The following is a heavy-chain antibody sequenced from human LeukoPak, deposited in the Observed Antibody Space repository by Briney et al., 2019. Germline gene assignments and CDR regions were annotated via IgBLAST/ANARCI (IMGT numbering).Heavy chain of an antibody. V-gene: IGHV4-4*09. D-gene: IGHD6-13*01. CDR1: GGSISSYY. CDR3: ARLPILYSSSWYGDYYYGMDV. J-gene: IGHJ6*02. CDR2: IYTSGST. Sequence: SETLSLTCTVSGGSISSYYWSWIRQPPGKGLEWIGYIYTSGSTNYNPSLKSRVTISVDTSKNQFSLKLSSVTAADTAVYYCARLPILYSSSWYGDYYYGMDVWGQGTTVTVSS.